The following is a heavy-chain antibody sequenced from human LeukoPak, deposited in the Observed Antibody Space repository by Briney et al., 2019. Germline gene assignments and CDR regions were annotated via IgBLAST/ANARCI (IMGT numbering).Heavy chain of an antibody. J-gene: IGHJ5*02. CDR2: IHYTGST. CDR1: GGSISNKY. D-gene: IGHD3-10*01. V-gene: IGHV4-59*01. CDR3: ARGGYYGSGNDFRFDP. Sequence: SETLSLTCTVSGGSISNKYWSWIRQPPGKGLEWIGYIHYTGSTNYNPSLKSRVTISVETSKNQFSLKLKSVTAADTAVYYCARGGYYGSGNDFRFDPWGQGTLVTVSS.